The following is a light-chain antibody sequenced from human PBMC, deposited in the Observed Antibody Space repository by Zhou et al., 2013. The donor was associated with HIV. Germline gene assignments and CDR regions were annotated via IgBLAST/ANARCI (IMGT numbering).Light chain of an antibody. CDR1: QNIDVY. J-gene: IGKJ4*01. CDR3: QQSYGTPLT. V-gene: IGKV1-5*03. CDR2: KAA. Sequence: DIQMTQSPSTLSASVGDGVTITCRASQNIDVYLAWYQQKPGKPPKVLIYKAAISESGVPSRFSGSGSETEFTLTVNSLQPDDFATYYCQQSYGTPLTFGGGTKVE.